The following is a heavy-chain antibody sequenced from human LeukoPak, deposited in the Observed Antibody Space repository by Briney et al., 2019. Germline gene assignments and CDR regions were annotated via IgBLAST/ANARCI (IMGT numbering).Heavy chain of an antibody. Sequence: SETLSLTCTVSGGSISSSSYYWGWIRQPPGKGLEWIGYIYYSGSTNYNPSLKSRVTISVDTSKNQFSLKLSSVTAADTAVYYCARYYGSDHGGDYYYYYMDVWGKGTTVTISS. D-gene: IGHD3-10*01. V-gene: IGHV4-61*05. CDR1: GGSISSSSYY. CDR3: ARYYGSDHGGDYYYYYMDV. CDR2: IYYSGST. J-gene: IGHJ6*03.